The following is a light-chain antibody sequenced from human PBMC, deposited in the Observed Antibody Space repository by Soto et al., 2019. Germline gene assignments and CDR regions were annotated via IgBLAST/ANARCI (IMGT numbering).Light chain of an antibody. CDR3: QKYVSAPYT. J-gene: IGKJ3*01. CDR1: QDIRNY. V-gene: IGKV1-27*01. CDR2: GAS. Sequence: DIQMTQSPSSVSASVGDRVTITCRASQDIRNYLVWYQQKPGKVPKLLIYGASALQSGVPSQFSGSGSGTHFTLTISSLQPDDFATYYCQKYVSAPYTFGPGTKVDIK.